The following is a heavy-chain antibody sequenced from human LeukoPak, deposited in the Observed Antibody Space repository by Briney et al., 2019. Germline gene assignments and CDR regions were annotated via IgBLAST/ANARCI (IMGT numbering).Heavy chain of an antibody. CDR1: GYTFTSYA. V-gene: IGHV7-4-1*02. CDR3: ARGQYYYGSGSPTENHYYFGY. D-gene: IGHD3-10*01. J-gene: IGHJ4*02. CDR2: INTNTGNP. Sequence: GASVKVSCKASGYTFTSYAMNWVRQAPGQGLEWMGWINTNTGNPTYAQGFTGRFVFSLDTSVSTAYLQISSLKAEDTAVYYCARGQYYYGSGSPTENHYYFGYWGQGTLVTVSS.